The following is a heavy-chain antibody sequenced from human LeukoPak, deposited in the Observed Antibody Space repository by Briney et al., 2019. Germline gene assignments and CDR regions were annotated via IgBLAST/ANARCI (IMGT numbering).Heavy chain of an antibody. CDR3: ARHEGYCSGGSCYLADY. CDR2: INPRVGST. CDR1: GYTFTNYY. J-gene: IGHJ4*02. Sequence: ASVKVSCKASGYTFTNYYMHWVRQAPGQGLEWMGIINPRVGSTRYAQKFQGRVTMTGDMSTSTVYMELSSLRSEDTAVYYCARHEGYCSGGSCYLADYWGQGTLVTVSS. D-gene: IGHD2-15*01. V-gene: IGHV1-46*01.